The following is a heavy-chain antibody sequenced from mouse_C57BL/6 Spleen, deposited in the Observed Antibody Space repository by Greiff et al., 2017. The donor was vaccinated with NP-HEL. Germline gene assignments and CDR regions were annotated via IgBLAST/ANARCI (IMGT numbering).Heavy chain of an antibody. J-gene: IGHJ1*03. D-gene: IGHD1-1*01. Sequence: EVKLLESGGGLVQSGRSLRLSCATSGFTFSDFYMEWVRQAPGKGLEWIAASRNKANDYTTEYSASVKGRFIVSRDTSQSILYLQMNALRAEDTAMYYCARDAEIFTTVVGDWYFDVWGTGTTVTVSS. CDR1: GFTFSDFY. CDR2: SRNKANDYTT. V-gene: IGHV7-1*01. CDR3: ARDAEIFTTVVGDWYFDV.